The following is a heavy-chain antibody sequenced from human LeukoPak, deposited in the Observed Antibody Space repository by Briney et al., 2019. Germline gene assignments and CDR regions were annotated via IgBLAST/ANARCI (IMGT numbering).Heavy chain of an antibody. CDR1: GFTFSSHW. J-gene: IGHJ4*02. Sequence: GGSLTLSCAASGFTFSSHWMTWARQAAGGGLGWVSSISSSSSYIYYADSVKGRFTISRDNAKNSLYLQMNSLRAEDTAVYYCARALGSTSCYTVYWGQGTLVTASS. V-gene: IGHV3-21*01. CDR2: ISSSSSYI. CDR3: ARALGSTSCYTVY. D-gene: IGHD2-2*02.